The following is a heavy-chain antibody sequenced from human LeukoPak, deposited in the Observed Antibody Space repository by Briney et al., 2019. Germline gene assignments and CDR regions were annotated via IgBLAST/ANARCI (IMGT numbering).Heavy chain of an antibody. D-gene: IGHD3-22*01. CDR2: INHSGST. V-gene: IGHV4-34*01. J-gene: IGHJ4*02. CDR3: ARGSFLDYYDSSGPPDEFDY. CDR1: GGSFSGYY. Sequence: SETLSLTCAVYGGSFSGYYWSWIRQPPGKGLEWIGEINHSGSTNYNLSLKSRVTISVDTSKNQFSLKLSSVTAADTAVYYCARGSFLDYYDSSGPPDEFDYWGQGTLVTVSS.